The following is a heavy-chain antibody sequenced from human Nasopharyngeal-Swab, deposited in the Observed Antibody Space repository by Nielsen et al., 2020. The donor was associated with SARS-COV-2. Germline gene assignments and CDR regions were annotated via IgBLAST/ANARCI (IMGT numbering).Heavy chain of an antibody. CDR1: GFTFSSYG. V-gene: IGHV3-30*02. Sequence: GGSLRLSCAASGFTFSSYGMHWVRQAPGKGLEWVAFIRYDGSNKYYADSVKGRFTISRDNSKNTLYLQMNSLRAEDTAVYYCANERDLVLMVYAFDYWGQGTLVTVSS. D-gene: IGHD2-8*01. CDR2: IRYDGSNK. CDR3: ANERDLVLMVYAFDY. J-gene: IGHJ4*02.